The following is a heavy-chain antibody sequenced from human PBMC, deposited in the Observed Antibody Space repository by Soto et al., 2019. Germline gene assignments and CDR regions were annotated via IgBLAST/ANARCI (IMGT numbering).Heavy chain of an antibody. Sequence: ATVKASCKASGYTFTSYYIHWVRQAPGQGLEWMGIINPSGGSTTYAQKFQGRVTMTRDTSTSTVYMELSSLRSEDTAVYYCTRAPSYGAFDIWGQGTMVTVSS. CDR1: GYTFTSYY. V-gene: IGHV1-46*03. CDR3: TRAPSYGAFDI. CDR2: INPSGGST. D-gene: IGHD4-17*01. J-gene: IGHJ3*02.